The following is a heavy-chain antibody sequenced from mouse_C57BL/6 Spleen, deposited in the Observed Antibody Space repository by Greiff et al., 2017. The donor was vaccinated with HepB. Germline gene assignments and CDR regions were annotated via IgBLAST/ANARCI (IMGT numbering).Heavy chain of an antibody. CDR3: ARGNYYGPVAY. J-gene: IGHJ3*01. V-gene: IGHV5-17*01. D-gene: IGHD1-2*01. CDR2: ISSGSSTI. CDR1: GFTFSDYG. Sequence: EVHLVESGGGLVKPGGSLKLSCAASGFTFSDYGMHWVRQAPEKGLEWVAYISSGSSTIYYADTVKGRFTISRDNAKNTLFLQMTSLRSEDTAMYYCARGNYYGPVAYWGQGTLVTVSA.